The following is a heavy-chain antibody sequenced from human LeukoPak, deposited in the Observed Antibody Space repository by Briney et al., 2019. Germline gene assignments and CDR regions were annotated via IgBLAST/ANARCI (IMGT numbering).Heavy chain of an antibody. CDR3: ARALEYTYGPDAFDI. Sequence: ASVKVSCKASGYTFTLYTMHWVRQAPGQGLEWMGWINAGNGNTKYSQKFQGRVTITRDTSTSTAYMELSSLRSGDTAVYYCARALEYTYGPDAFDIWGQGTMVTVSS. CDR1: GYTFTLYT. CDR2: INAGNGNT. V-gene: IGHV1-3*01. J-gene: IGHJ3*02. D-gene: IGHD5-18*01.